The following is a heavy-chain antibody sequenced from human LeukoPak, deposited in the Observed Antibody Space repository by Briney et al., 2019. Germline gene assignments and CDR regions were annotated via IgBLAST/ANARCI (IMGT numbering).Heavy chain of an antibody. CDR2: IYPGDSDT. CDR3: ARRSADAFDI. CDR1: EFSFIYYW. V-gene: IGHV5-51*01. J-gene: IGHJ3*02. Sequence: AGESLKISCQASEFSFIYYWIVWVRQMPGKGLEWMGIIYPGDSDTRYSPSFQGRVTISADKSTSTAYLQWTSLKASDTAIYYCARRSADAFDIWGLGTMVTVSS.